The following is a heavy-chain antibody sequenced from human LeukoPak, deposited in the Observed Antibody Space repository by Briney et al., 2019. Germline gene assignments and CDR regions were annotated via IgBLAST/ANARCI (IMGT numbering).Heavy chain of an antibody. V-gene: IGHV1-2*02. CDR3: ARDGLHCSGGSCYPENWFDP. Sequence: GASVNVSCKASGYTFTGYYLHWVRQPPGQGLAWMGWINHNSGGTNYAQMFQGRVTMTRDTSIRTAYMELSRLRSDDTAVYYCARDGLHCSGGSCYPENWFDPWGQGSLVTVSS. D-gene: IGHD2-15*01. CDR2: INHNSGGT. J-gene: IGHJ5*02. CDR1: GYTFTGYY.